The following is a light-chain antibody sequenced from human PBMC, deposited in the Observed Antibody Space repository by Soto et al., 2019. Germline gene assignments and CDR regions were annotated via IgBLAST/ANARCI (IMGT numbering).Light chain of an antibody. V-gene: IGKV1-27*01. CDR2: AAS. CDR1: QGISNY. Sequence: DIQMTQSPSSLSASVGDRVTISCRASQGISNYLAWYQQKPGKAPRLLIYAASSLQSGVSFRFXGXGSGXXXXXXXXXXXXXXVATYYCQNYNWPPFTFGPGTKVDIK. J-gene: IGKJ3*01. CDR3: QNYNWPPFT.